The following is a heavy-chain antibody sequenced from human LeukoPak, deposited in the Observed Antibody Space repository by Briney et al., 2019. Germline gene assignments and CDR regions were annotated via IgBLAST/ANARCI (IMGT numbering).Heavy chain of an antibody. V-gene: IGHV3-23*01. CDR3: AKGGKWDVTPFDY. Sequence: GGSLRLSCAASGFTFTSYSMNWVRQAPGKGLEWVSTISGGGGSTYYADSVKGRFTISRDNSKNTLYLQVNSLRAEDTAVYYCAKGGKWDVTPFDYWGQGTLITVSS. CDR1: GFTFTSYS. D-gene: IGHD1-26*01. J-gene: IGHJ4*02. CDR2: ISGGGGST.